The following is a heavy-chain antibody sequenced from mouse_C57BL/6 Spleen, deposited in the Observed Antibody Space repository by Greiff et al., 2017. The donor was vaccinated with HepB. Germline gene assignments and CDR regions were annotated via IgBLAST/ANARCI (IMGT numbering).Heavy chain of an antibody. V-gene: IGHV1-19*01. D-gene: IGHD1-3*01. CDR2: INPYNGGT. CDR3: ARKRKLDYFDY. CDR1: GYTFTDYY. J-gene: IGHJ2*01. Sequence: EVQLQQSGPVLVKPGASVKMSCKASGYTFTDYYMNWVKQSHGKSLEWIGVINPYNGGTSYNQKFKGKATLTVDKSSSTAYMELNSLTSEDSAVYYCARKRKLDYFDYWGQGTTLTVSS.